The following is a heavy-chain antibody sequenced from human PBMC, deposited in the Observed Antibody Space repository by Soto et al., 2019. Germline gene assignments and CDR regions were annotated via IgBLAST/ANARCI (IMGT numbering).Heavy chain of an antibody. D-gene: IGHD1-1*01. CDR3: ARGLYTGSPHFFY. CDR1: DFTFSTHW. J-gene: IGHJ4*02. Sequence: GGSLRLSCAASDFTFSTHWMTWVRQAPGKGLEWVANIDEDGSEKNYVDSVKGRFTVSRDNAKRALYLQMNSLRVEDTAVYYCARGLYTGSPHFFYWGQGTLVTVSS. V-gene: IGHV3-7*05. CDR2: IDEDGSEK.